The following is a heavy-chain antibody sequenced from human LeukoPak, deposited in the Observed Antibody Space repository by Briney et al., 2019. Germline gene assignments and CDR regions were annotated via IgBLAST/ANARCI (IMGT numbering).Heavy chain of an antibody. V-gene: IGHV1-8*01. CDR2: MNLNSGNT. CDR1: GYTFTSYD. CDR3: ARGQRLRFLEWLYYFDY. Sequence: ASVKVPCKASGYTFTSYDINWVRQATGQGLEWMGWMNLNSGNTGYAQKFQGRVTMTRNTSISTAYMELSSLRSEDTAVYYCARGQRLRFLEWLYYFDYWGQGTLVTVSS. J-gene: IGHJ4*02. D-gene: IGHD3-3*01.